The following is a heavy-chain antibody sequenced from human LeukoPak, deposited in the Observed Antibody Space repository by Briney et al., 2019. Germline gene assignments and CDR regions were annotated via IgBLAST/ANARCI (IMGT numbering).Heavy chain of an antibody. D-gene: IGHD3-10*01. CDR1: GGSISSYY. Sequence: SETLSLTCTVSGGSISSYYWSWIRQPPGKGLEWIGYIYYSGSTNYNPSLKSRVTISVDTSKNQFSLKLSSVTAADTAVYYCARCRRVTMVRGFLNWFDPWGQGTLVTVSS. J-gene: IGHJ5*02. CDR3: ARCRRVTMVRGFLNWFDP. CDR2: IYYSGST. V-gene: IGHV4-59*08.